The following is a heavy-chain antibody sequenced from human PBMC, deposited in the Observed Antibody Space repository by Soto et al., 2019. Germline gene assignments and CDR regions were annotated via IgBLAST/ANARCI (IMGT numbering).Heavy chain of an antibody. Sequence: QLQLQESGPGLVYPSDTLSLTCTVSGDSIGMTTYYWGWIRQPPGKGLEWIASIHYTGSTCYNPSLRSRVTLYGDTSKKHCSLMLMSVTAADTAVYYGERHLYVTFDYWGQGIMVTVSS. D-gene: IGHD3-16*01. CDR2: IHYTGST. V-gene: IGHV4-39*01. J-gene: IGHJ4*02. CDR1: GDSIGMTTYY. CDR3: ERHLYVTFDY.